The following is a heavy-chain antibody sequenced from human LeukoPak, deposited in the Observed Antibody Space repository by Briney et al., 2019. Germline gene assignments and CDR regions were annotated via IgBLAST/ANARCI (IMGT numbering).Heavy chain of an antibody. CDR1: GYTFTGYY. D-gene: IGHD6-19*01. V-gene: IGHV1-2*02. J-gene: IGHJ6*03. CDR2: INPNSGGT. CDR3: AGGYSSGWGPYYYMDV. Sequence: ASVKVSCKAPGYTFTGYYMHWVRQAPGQGLEWMGWINPNSGGTNYAQKFQGRVTMTRDTSISTAYMELSRLRSDDTAVYYCAGGYSSGWGPYYYMDVWGKGTTVTISS.